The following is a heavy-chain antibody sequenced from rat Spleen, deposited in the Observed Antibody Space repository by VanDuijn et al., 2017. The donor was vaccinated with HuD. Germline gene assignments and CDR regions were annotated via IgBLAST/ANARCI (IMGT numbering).Heavy chain of an antibody. CDR3: AVAGYGY. CDR1: GFTFSRYW. CDR2: VSSDGVNT. D-gene: IGHD1-7*01. J-gene: IGHJ2*01. V-gene: IGHV5-58*01. Sequence: EVQLVETGGGVVQPGKSLKLSCVASGFTFSRYWMYWVRQAPGKGLEWVSSVSSDGVNTYYPDSVKGRFTISRDNAENRVYLQMNSLKSEDTATYYCAVAGYGYWGQGVMVTVSS.